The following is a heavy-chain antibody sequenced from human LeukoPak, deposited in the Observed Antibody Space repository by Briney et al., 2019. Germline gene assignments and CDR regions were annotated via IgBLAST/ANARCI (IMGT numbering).Heavy chain of an antibody. Sequence: PGGSLRLSCAASGFTFNNHAMSWVRQAPGKGLEWVSAINSGGDTTAYADSVRGRFTISRDNSKNTLSLQLNTLGADDTAIYYCAKSDCGTIGCKALDYWGQGTLVTVSS. D-gene: IGHD2-21*01. V-gene: IGHV3-23*01. CDR2: INSGGDTT. CDR1: GFTFNNHA. CDR3: AKSDCGTIGCKALDY. J-gene: IGHJ4*02.